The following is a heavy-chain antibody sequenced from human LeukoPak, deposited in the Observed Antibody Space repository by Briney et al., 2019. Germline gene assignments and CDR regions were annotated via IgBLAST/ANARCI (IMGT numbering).Heavy chain of an antibody. CDR1: GGSISSYH. CDR2: IYYSGST. Sequence: SETLSLTCTVSGGSISSYHWNWIRQPPGKRLEWIGYIYYSGSTNYNPSLKSRVTISVDTSKNQFSLKLSSVTAADTAVYYCARHGSSWSRGAFDIWGQGTMVTVSS. CDR3: ARHGSSWSRGAFDI. V-gene: IGHV4-59*08. D-gene: IGHD6-13*01. J-gene: IGHJ3*02.